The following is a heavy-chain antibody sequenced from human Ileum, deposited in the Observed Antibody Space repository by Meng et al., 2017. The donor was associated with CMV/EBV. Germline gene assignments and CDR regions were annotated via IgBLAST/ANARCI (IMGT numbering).Heavy chain of an antibody. Sequence: GGSLRLSCAASGFTFSSYWLSWVRQAPGKGLEWVANINQDGSEKYYVDSVKGRFTISRDYAKNSLYLQMNRLGVEDTAVYYCARASGKSSNWYSLLDYWGQGTLVTVSS. J-gene: IGHJ4*02. CDR3: ARASGKSSNWYSLLDY. D-gene: IGHD6-13*01. CDR1: GFTFSSYW. V-gene: IGHV3-7*04. CDR2: INQDGSEK.